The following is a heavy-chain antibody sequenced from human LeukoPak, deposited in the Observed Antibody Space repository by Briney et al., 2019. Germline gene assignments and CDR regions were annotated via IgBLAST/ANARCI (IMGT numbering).Heavy chain of an antibody. Sequence: SQTLSLTCTVSGGSTYSGGYHWSWIRQHPGKGLEWIGYIYYSGSTYYNPSLKSRVTISVDTSKNQFSLKLSSVTAADTAVYYCATVVDTAMLTRYFDYWGQGTLVTVSS. D-gene: IGHD5-18*01. CDR3: ATVVDTAMLTRYFDY. CDR2: IYYSGST. CDR1: GGSTYSGGYH. J-gene: IGHJ4*02. V-gene: IGHV4-31*03.